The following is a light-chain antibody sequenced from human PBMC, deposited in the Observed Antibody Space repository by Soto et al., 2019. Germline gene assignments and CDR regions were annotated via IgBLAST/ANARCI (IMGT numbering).Light chain of an antibody. J-gene: IGKJ2*01. CDR3: QQANAFPHT. V-gene: IGKV1-12*01. Sequence: DIRMTQSPSSVSASVGDRVTITCRASQDIRSWLTWYQQKPGKAPKLLIYAASTLQSGVPSRLSGSRSGTDFTLTINRLQPEDFATYYCQQANAFPHTFGQGTKLEIK. CDR1: QDIRSW. CDR2: AAS.